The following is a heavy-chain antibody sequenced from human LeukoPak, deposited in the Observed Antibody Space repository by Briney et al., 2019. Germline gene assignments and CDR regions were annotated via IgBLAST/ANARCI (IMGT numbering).Heavy chain of an antibody. J-gene: IGHJ5*02. D-gene: IGHD1-14*01. V-gene: IGHV4-59*01. CDR3: ARYGLARAGRWFDP. CDR1: GGSFSGYY. CDR2: IYYSGST. Sequence: PSETLSLTCAVYGGSFSGYYWSWIRQPPGKGLEWIGYIYYSGSTNYNPSLKSRVTISVDTSKNQFSLKLSSVTAADTAVYYCARYGLARAGRWFDPWGQGTLVTVSS.